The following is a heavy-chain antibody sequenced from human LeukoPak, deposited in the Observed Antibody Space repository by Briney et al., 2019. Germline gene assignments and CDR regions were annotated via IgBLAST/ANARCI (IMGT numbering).Heavy chain of an antibody. CDR1: GFTVSSNY. J-gene: IGHJ4*02. Sequence: GGSLRLSCAASGFTVSSNYMSWVRQAPGKGLEWVSVIRGSGGSTYYADSVKGRFTISRDNSRNTLYLQMNSLRGDDTAVYYCAKDVGKWESLHFFDYWGQGTLVTVSS. CDR2: IRGSGGST. D-gene: IGHD1-26*01. CDR3: AKDVGKWESLHFFDY. V-gene: IGHV3-23*01.